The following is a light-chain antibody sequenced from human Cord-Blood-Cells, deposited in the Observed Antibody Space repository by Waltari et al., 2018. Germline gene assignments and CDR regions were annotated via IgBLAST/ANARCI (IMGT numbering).Light chain of an antibody. CDR1: SSDVGGYHY. V-gene: IGLV2-11*01. CDR3: CSYAGSYTYV. J-gene: IGLJ1*01. CDR2: DVS. Sequence: QSALTQPRSVSGSPGPSVTIPCTGTSSDVGGYHYVSWYQQHPGKAPKLMIYDVSKRPSGVPDRFSGSKSGNTASLTISGLQAEDEADYYCCSYAGSYTYVFGTGTKVTVL.